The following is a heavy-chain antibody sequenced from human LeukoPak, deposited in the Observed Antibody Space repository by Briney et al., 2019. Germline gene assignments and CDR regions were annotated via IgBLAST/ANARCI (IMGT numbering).Heavy chain of an antibody. CDR3: ARVDLGRYYYYMDV. J-gene: IGHJ6*03. Sequence: SVKVSCKASGGTFSNYAITWVRQAPGQGLEWMGEIIPIFGTTNYAQKLQGRVTMTTDTSTSTAYMELRSLRSDDTAVYYCARVDLGRYYYYMDVWGKGTTVTVSS. V-gene: IGHV1-69*05. D-gene: IGHD2-2*03. CDR1: GGTFSNYA. CDR2: IIPIFGTT.